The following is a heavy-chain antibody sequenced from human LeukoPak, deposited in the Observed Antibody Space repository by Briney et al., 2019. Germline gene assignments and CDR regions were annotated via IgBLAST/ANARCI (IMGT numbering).Heavy chain of an antibody. J-gene: IGHJ6*03. CDR1: EFAFNNYA. CDR2: ISTSGTFT. CDR3: AKKASSGNTFGGVSYMDD. D-gene: IGHD3-16*01. V-gene: IGHV3-23*01. Sequence: AGGSLRLSCAAAEFAFNNYAMSWVRQAPGKGLEWVSSISTSGTFTYYADSVKGRFTISRDNSKNTLYLQMISLSADDAAVYYCAKKASSGNTFGGVSYMDDWGKGTTVTVSS.